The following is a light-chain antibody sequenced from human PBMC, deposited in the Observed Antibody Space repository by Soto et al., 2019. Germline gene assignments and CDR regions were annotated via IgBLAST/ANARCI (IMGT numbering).Light chain of an antibody. J-gene: IGLJ3*02. Sequence: QSVLTQPASVSGFPGQSITISCTGTTSDVGGLNYVSWYQHHPGNAPKLLIYEVTNRPSGVSDRFSGSKSDNTASLTVSGLQAEDESDYYCSSYTTSSTWVFGGGTQLTVL. CDR3: SSYTTSSTWV. CDR1: TSDVGGLNY. CDR2: EVT. V-gene: IGLV2-14*01.